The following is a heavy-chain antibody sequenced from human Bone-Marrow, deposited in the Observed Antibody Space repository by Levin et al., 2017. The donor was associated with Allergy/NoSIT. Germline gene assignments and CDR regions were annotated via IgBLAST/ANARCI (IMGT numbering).Heavy chain of an antibody. Sequence: GGSLRLSCAASGFTFSSYSMNWVRQAPGKGLEWVSYISSSSSTIYYADSVKGRFTISRDNAKNSLYLQMNSLRAEDTAVYYCARGGMGSSWYPTEYFQHWGQGTLVTVSS. D-gene: IGHD6-13*01. CDR1: GFTFSSYS. CDR2: ISSSSSTI. CDR3: ARGGMGSSWYPTEYFQH. J-gene: IGHJ1*01. V-gene: IGHV3-48*01.